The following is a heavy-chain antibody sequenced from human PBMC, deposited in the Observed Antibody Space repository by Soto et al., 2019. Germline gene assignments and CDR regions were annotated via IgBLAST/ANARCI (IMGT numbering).Heavy chain of an antibody. Sequence: QVQLVESGGGLVKPGGSLRLSCAASGFTFSDYYMSWIRQAPGKGLEWVSYISSSSSYTNYADSVKGRFTISRDNAKNSLYLQMNSLRAEDTAVYYCARDLSLYCSSTSCYTRRGYSYGYEDYWGQGTLVTVSS. CDR2: ISSSSSYT. V-gene: IGHV3-11*06. J-gene: IGHJ4*02. CDR3: ARDLSLYCSSTSCYTRRGYSYGYEDY. D-gene: IGHD2-2*01. CDR1: GFTFSDYY.